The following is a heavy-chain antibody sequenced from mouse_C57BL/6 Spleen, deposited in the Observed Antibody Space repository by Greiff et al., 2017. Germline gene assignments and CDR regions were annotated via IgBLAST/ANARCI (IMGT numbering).Heavy chain of an antibody. CDR3: ARSGGSSYGAMDY. D-gene: IGHD1-1*01. CDR1: YFAFMASA. CDR2: FTMYSDAT. Sequence: LKESGAELVRPGSSVKLSCKDSYFAFMASAMHWVKQRPGHGLEWIGSFTMYSDATEYSENFKGKATLTANTSSSTAYMERSSLTSEDSAVYYCARSGGSSYGAMDYWGQGTSVTVSA. J-gene: IGHJ4*01. V-gene: IGHV1-49*01.